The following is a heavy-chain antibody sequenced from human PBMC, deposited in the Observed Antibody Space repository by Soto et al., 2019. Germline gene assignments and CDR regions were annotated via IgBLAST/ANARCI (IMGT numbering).Heavy chain of an antibody. CDR2: IYHSGST. D-gene: IGHD2-15*01. CDR3: ARVNRGITYYYGMDV. CDR1: GGSISSGGYS. J-gene: IGHJ6*02. V-gene: IGHV4-30-2*01. Sequence: SETLSLTCAVSGGSISSGGYSWSWIRQPPGKGLEWIGYIYHSGSTYYNPSLKSRVTISVDRSKNQFSLKLSSVTAADTAVYYCARVNRGITYYYGMDVWGQGTTVTVSS.